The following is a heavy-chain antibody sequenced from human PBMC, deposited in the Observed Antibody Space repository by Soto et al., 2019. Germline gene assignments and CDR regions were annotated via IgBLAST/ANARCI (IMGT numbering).Heavy chain of an antibody. CDR3: TRHVDCSGGSCYSGYYYYMDV. Sequence: EVQLVESGGGLVQPGGSLKLSCAASGFTFSDSAMHWVRQASGKGLEWVGRIRSKPNTDATAYAASVKGRFTISRDDSKNTAYLQINSLQAEDTDVYYCTRHVDCSGGSCYSGYYYYMDVWGKGATVTVSS. V-gene: IGHV3-73*01. CDR1: GFTFSDSA. J-gene: IGHJ6*03. CDR2: IRSKPNTDAT. D-gene: IGHD2-15*01.